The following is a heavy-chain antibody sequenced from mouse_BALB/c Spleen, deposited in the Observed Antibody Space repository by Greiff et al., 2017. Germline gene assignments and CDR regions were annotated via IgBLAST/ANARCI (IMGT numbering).Heavy chain of an antibody. J-gene: IGHJ3*01. CDR1: GYTFTDLY. CDR3: ARSVYYDSAWFAY. CDR2: INPNNGGT. D-gene: IGHD2-4*01. Sequence: EVKLMEFGPELVKPGASVKIPCKAPGYTFTDLYMDWVTQSHGKSLEWIGDINPNNGGTIYNQKFKGKATLTVDKSSSTAYMELRSLTSEDTAVYYCARSVYYDSAWFAYWGQGTLVTVSA. V-gene: IGHV1-18*01.